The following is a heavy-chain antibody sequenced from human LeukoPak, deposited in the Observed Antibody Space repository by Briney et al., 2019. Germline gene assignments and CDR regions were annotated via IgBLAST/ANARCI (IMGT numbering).Heavy chain of an antibody. CDR2: ISYDGSNK. CDR1: GFTFSRYA. Sequence: GGSLRLSCAASGFTFSRYAMHWVRQAPGKGLEWVAVISYDGSNKYYADSVKGRFTISGDNSKNSLYLQMNSRRGEDTAVYYCAKEYGSGSYYPYWGQGTLVTVSS. D-gene: IGHD3-10*01. CDR3: AKEYGSGSYYPY. J-gene: IGHJ4*02. V-gene: IGHV3-30*04.